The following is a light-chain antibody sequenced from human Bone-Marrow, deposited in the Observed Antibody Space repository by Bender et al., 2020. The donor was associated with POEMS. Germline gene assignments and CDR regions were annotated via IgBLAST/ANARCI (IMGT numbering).Light chain of an antibody. J-gene: IGLJ1*01. V-gene: IGLV2-23*01. CDR1: SSDVGSYNL. Sequence: QSALTQPASVSGSPGQSITISCTGTSSDVGSYNLVSWYQQHPGKAPKLMIYEGSKRPSGVSNRFSGSKSGNTASLTISGLQTEDEAHYYCCSYAAGYVFGTGTKVTVL. CDR2: EGS. CDR3: CSYAAGYV.